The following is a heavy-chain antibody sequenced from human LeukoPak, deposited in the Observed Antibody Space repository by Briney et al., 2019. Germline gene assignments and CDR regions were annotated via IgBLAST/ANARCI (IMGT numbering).Heavy chain of an antibody. D-gene: IGHD1-20*01. CDR3: ARGKPYNWNLYYYYYMDV. CDR2: IGTAGDT. V-gene: IGHV3-13*01. Sequence: GGSLRLSCAASGFTFSSYDMHWVRQATGKGLEWVSAIGTAGDTYYPGSVKGRFTISRDNSKNTLYLQMNSLRAEDTAVYYCARGKPYNWNLYYYYYMDVWGKGTTVTVSS. J-gene: IGHJ6*03. CDR1: GFTFSSYD.